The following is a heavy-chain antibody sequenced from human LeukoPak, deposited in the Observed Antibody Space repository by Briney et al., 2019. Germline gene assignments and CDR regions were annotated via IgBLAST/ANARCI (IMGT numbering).Heavy chain of an antibody. J-gene: IGHJ4*02. Sequence: GASVKVSCKASGYNFDKFGIAWVRQAPGQGHEWMGWINTHNGNTKYAQQYQGRVTMTTDTSTSTVYMELRSLRSDDTAVYFCARDTPQHLKRYDYWGQGTQVTVSS. V-gene: IGHV1-18*01. CDR2: INTHNGNT. CDR1: GYNFDKFG. CDR3: ARDTPQHLKRYDY. D-gene: IGHD6-13*01.